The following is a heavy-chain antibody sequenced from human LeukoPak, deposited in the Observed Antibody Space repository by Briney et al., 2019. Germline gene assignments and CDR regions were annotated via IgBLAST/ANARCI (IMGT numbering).Heavy chain of an antibody. V-gene: IGHV4-59*02. J-gene: IGHJ4*02. CDR3: AATIKRDYGDTNLHY. CDR2: MYDRGSI. Sequence: SETLSLTCTVSGGSVSGYYWSWIRQPPGKGLEWIGYMYDRGSINYNPSLKSRVTLSQDMSKNQLSLKLRSVTAADSAVYYCAATIKRDYGDTNLHYWGQGILVTVSS. D-gene: IGHD4-17*01. CDR1: GGSVSGYY.